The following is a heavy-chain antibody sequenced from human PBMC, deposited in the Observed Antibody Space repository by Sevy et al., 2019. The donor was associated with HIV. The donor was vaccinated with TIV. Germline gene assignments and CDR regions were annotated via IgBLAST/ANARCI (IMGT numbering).Heavy chain of an antibody. Sequence: GGSLRLSCAASGFTFSSYSMNWVRQAPGKGLEWVSHISSSSSTIYYADSVKGRFTISRDNAKNSLYLQMNSLRDEDTAVYYCARGTSIYYYGSGSLFDYWGQGTLVTVSS. D-gene: IGHD3-10*01. V-gene: IGHV3-48*02. CDR1: GFTFSSYS. CDR2: ISSSSSTI. CDR3: ARGTSIYYYGSGSLFDY. J-gene: IGHJ4*02.